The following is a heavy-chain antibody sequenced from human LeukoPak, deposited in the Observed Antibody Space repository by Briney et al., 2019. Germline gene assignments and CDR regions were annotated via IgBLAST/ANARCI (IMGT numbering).Heavy chain of an antibody. CDR3: AKDLTHFRVWDDYDSSVLSC. V-gene: IGHV3-74*01. J-gene: IGHJ4*02. D-gene: IGHD3-22*01. Sequence: GGSLRLSCAASGFTFNNYWVHWVREVPGKGLVWVSRVNSDGSRTNYVDSAKGRFTISRDNAKNTLFLQMNSLRAEDTAVCYCAKDLTHFRVWDDYDSSVLSCWGQGTLVTVSS. CDR2: VNSDGSRT. CDR1: GFTFNNYW.